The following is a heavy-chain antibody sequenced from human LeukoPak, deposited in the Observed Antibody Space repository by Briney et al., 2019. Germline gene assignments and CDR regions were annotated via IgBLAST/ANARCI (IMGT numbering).Heavy chain of an antibody. J-gene: IGHJ4*02. CDR2: ISSSSSYI. Sequence: MAGGSLRLSCAASGFSFSSYSMNWVRQAPGKGLEWVSSISSSSSYIYYADSVKGRFTISRDNAKNSLYLQMNSLRAEDTAVYYCARDLGGDYYFDYWGQGTLVTVSS. CDR1: GFSFSSYS. V-gene: IGHV3-21*01. CDR3: ARDLGGDYYFDY. D-gene: IGHD4-17*01.